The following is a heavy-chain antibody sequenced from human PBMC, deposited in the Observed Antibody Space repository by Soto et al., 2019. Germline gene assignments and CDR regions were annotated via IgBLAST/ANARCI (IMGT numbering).Heavy chain of an antibody. Sequence: SETLSLTCAVYGGYFSGYYWSWIRQPPGKGLEWIGEINHSGSTNYSPSFQGQVTISADKSISTAYLQWSSLKASDTAMYYCARLAEQWLVSSNIDYWGQGTLVTVSS. V-gene: IGHV4-34*01. CDR3: ARLAEQWLVSSNIDY. CDR2: INHSGST. J-gene: IGHJ4*02. D-gene: IGHD6-19*01. CDR1: GGYFSGYY.